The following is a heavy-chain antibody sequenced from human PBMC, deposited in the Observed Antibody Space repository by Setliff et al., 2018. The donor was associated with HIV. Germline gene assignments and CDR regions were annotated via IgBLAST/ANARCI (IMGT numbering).Heavy chain of an antibody. Sequence: SETLSLTCSVSGGSMRNYYWSWIRQPPRKGLEWVGYISYNGITTYNPSLKSRVTVSVDTSKNQFSLKLTSVTAADTAVYYCARHRPWEVDVFDIWGQGTMVTVSS. V-gene: IGHV4-59*08. CDR3: ARHRPWEVDVFDI. D-gene: IGHD1-26*01. CDR1: GGSMRNYY. CDR2: ISYNGIT. J-gene: IGHJ3*02.